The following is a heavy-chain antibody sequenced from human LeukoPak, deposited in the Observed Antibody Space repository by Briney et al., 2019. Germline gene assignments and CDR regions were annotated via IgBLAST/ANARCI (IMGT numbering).Heavy chain of an antibody. CDR2: IYPGDSDT. V-gene: IGHV5-51*01. CDR3: ARLSYDSSGYYWSPFDY. Sequence: GESLKISCKGSGYSFSTHWIGWVRQMPGKGLEWMGIIYPGDSDTRYSPSFQGQVTISADKSINTAYLQWSSLKASDTAMYYCARLSYDSSGYYWSPFDYWGQGTLVTVSS. CDR1: GYSFSTHW. J-gene: IGHJ4*02. D-gene: IGHD3-22*01.